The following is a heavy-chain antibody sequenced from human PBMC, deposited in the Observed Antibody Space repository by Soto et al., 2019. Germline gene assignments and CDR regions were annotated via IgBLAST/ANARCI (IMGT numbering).Heavy chain of an antibody. CDR2: INHSGST. CDR1: VGSFSGYY. J-gene: IGHJ4*02. D-gene: IGHD6-25*01. V-gene: IGHV4-34*02. Sequence: QVQLPQWGAGLLKPSETLSLTCAVYVGSFSGYYWSWIRQPPGRGLEWIWEINHSGSTNYNPSLKSRVTISVDTSKNQFSLEMSSVTAADTAVYYWARMWSGYHSHWGQGSLVTVSS. CDR3: ARMWSGYHSH.